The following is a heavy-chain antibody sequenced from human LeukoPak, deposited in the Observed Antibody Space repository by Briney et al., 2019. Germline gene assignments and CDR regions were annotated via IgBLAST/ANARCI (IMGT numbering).Heavy chain of an antibody. CDR2: ISAYNGNT. Sequence: ASVKVSCKASGYTFTSYGISWVRQAPGQGLEWMGWISAYNGNTNYAQKFQGRVTMTRDTSISTAYMELSRLRSDDTAVYYCASLPRRDSSPNWFDPWGQGTLVTVSS. CDR3: ASLPRRDSSPNWFDP. V-gene: IGHV1-18*01. J-gene: IGHJ5*02. CDR1: GYTFTSYG. D-gene: IGHD5-24*01.